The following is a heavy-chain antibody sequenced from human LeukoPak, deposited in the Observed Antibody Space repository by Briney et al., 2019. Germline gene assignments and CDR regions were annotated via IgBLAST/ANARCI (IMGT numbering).Heavy chain of an antibody. CDR3: AKAPSSGWYGCFVY. CDR2: ISGSGGST. J-gene: IGHJ4*02. V-gene: IGHV3-23*01. Sequence: GGSLRLSCAASGFTFSSFAMSWVRQAPGKGLEWVSAISGSGGSTYYADSVKGRFTISRDNSKNTLYLQMNSLRVEDTAVYYCAKAPSSGWYGCFVYWGQGTLVTVSS. D-gene: IGHD6-19*01. CDR1: GFTFSSFA.